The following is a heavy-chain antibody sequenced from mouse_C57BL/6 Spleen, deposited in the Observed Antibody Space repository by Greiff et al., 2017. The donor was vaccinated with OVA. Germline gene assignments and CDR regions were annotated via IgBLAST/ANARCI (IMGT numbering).Heavy chain of an antibody. D-gene: IGHD2-4*01. CDR3: TRIYYDYDGYYYAMDY. J-gene: IGHJ4*01. CDR1: GYTFTSYW. V-gene: IGHV1-5*01. Sequence: VQLQQSGTVLARPGASVKMSCKTSGYTFTSYWMHWVKQRPGQGLEWIGAIYPGNSDTSSNQKFKGKAKLTAVTSASTAYMELSSLTNEDSAVYYCTRIYYDYDGYYYAMDYGGQGTSVTVAS. CDR2: IYPGNSDT.